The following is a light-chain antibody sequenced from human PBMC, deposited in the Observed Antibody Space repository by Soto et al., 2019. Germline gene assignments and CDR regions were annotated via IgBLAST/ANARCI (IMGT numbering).Light chain of an antibody. CDR2: DAS. V-gene: IGKV1-5*01. J-gene: IGKJ1*01. CDR1: QSISGR. Sequence: DIQMTQSPSTLSASVGDSVTITCRASQSISGRLAWYQQKPGKGPKLLIYDASSLEGWVPSRFSCSGSGTEFTLTISGLHPDDFATYYCQHYNKYPWTFGQGTNVE. CDR3: QHYNKYPWT.